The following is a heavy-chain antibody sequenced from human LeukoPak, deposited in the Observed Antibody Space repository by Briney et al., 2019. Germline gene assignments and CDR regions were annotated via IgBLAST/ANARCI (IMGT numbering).Heavy chain of an antibody. CDR3: GREDRGVTYSFSHIYYFDY. Sequence: VASVKVSCKASGCTFTGYYMHWVRQAPGQGLEWMGWINPNSGGTNFAQKFQGRVTMTRDTSISTAYMELSRLRSDDTAVYYCGREDRGVTYSFSHIYYFDYWGQGTLVTVSS. V-gene: IGHV1-2*02. J-gene: IGHJ4*02. CDR2: INPNSGGT. D-gene: IGHD5-18*01. CDR1: GCTFTGYY.